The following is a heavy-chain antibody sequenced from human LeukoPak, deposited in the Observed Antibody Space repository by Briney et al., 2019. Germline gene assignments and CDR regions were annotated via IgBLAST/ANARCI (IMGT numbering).Heavy chain of an antibody. V-gene: IGHV3-23*01. CDR2: ISGSGGST. CDR1: GFTFSSYA. Sequence: GGSLRLSCAASGFTFSSYAMSWVRQAPGKGLEWVSAISGSGGSTYYADSVKGRFTISRDNSKNPLYLQMNSLRAEDTAVYYCAKGDLYSYGYNYFFDYWGQGTLVTVSS. D-gene: IGHD5-18*01. J-gene: IGHJ4*02. CDR3: AKGDLYSYGYNYFFDY.